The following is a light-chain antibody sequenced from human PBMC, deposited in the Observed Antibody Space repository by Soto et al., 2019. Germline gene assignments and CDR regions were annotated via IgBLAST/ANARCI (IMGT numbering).Light chain of an antibody. CDR2: EVN. CDR1: SSDVRNYKF. V-gene: IGLV2-23*02. J-gene: IGLJ1*01. Sequence: QSALTQPASVSGSPAQSITISCAGTSSDVRNYKFVSWYQHHPGKAPKLMIYEVNQRPSGLSNRFSGSKSGNTASLTISGLQAEDEADYYCCSYASGGTLYVFGTGTKLTVL. CDR3: CSYASGGTLYV.